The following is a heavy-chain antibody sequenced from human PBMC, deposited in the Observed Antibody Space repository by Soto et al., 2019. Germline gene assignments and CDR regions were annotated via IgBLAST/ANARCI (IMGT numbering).Heavy chain of an antibody. Sequence: HGEPLKISCWSSGYGFPTYWNGWLRQTPGRGLEWVGIIYPGDSDTRYSPSFQGQVTISVDKSLSTTYLQWRGLKASDSAKYYCARHYYDGNGYDPEAWGQGTLVTVSS. D-gene: IGHD3-22*01. J-gene: IGHJ5*02. V-gene: IGHV5-51*01. CDR2: IYPGDSDT. CDR3: ARHYYDGNGYDPEA. CDR1: GYGFPTYW.